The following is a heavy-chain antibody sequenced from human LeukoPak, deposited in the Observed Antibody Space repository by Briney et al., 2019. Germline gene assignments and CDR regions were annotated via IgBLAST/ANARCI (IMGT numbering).Heavy chain of an antibody. Sequence: PGGSLRLSCSVSGFTFSSYSMNWVRQAPGKGLEWVSSISGSTNYIYYADSVKGRFTISRDIAKNSLYLQMNSLRAEDTAVYYCAREVEGWDDNSWYDYWGQGSLVIVSS. D-gene: IGHD6-13*01. CDR1: GFTFSSYS. J-gene: IGHJ4*02. CDR3: AREVEGWDDNSWYDY. V-gene: IGHV3-21*01. CDR2: ISGSTNYI.